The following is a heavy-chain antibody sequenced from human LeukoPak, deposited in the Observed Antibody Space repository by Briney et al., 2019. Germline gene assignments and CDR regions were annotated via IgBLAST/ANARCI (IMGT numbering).Heavy chain of an antibody. CDR2: IYSGGTT. CDR1: GFTVSSDY. V-gene: IGHV3-66*01. D-gene: IGHD6-19*01. J-gene: IGHJ4*02. CDR3: TRGGSVPATRSFDY. Sequence: GGSLRLSCSASGFTVSSDYMSWVRQAREKGLAWLSVIYSGGTTYYADSVKGRFTISRDNSKNTVYLQMNSLRVEDTAVYYCTRGGSVPATRSFDYWGQGTLVTVSS.